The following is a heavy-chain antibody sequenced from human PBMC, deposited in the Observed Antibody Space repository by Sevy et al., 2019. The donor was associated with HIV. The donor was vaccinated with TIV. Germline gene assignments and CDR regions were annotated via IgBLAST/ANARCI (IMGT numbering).Heavy chain of an antibody. CDR1: GFTFSSYA. V-gene: IGHV3-30-3*01. J-gene: IGHJ3*02. Sequence: GGSLRLSCAASGFTFSSYAMHWVRQAPGKGLEWVAVISYDGSNKYYADSVKGRFTISRDNSKNKLYLQMNSLRAEDTDVSYCERDLGSCDYDHAFDIWGQGTMVTVSS. D-gene: IGHD5-12*01. CDR2: ISYDGSNK. CDR3: ERDLGSCDYDHAFDI.